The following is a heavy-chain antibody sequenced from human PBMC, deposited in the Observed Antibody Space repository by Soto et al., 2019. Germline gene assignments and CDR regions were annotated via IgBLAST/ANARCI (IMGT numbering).Heavy chain of an antibody. CDR3: ARHSAAMITGIDF. Sequence: GESLKISCNGSGYSFTTYWIGWVRQTPGKGLEWMGIIYPGDSDTKYNPSFQGQVTISADRSISTAYLQWSSLEASDTAIYYCARHSAAMITGIDFWGQGTRVTVSS. D-gene: IGHD5-18*01. CDR2: IYPGDSDT. J-gene: IGHJ4*02. V-gene: IGHV5-51*01. CDR1: GYSFTTYW.